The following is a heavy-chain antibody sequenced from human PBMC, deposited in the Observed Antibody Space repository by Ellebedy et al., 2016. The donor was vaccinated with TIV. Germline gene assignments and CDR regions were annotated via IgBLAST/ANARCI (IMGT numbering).Heavy chain of an antibody. CDR2: IYYSGNI. Sequence: MPSETLSLTCTVSGGSISSGDYYWSWIRQPPGKGLEWIGYIYYSGNIYHNPSLKSRVTISVDTSKNQFSLKLSSVTAADTAVYYCARGGDGYIHYWGQGTLVTVSS. D-gene: IGHD5-24*01. CDR3: ARGGDGYIHY. V-gene: IGHV4-30-4*01. CDR1: GGSISSGDYY. J-gene: IGHJ4*02.